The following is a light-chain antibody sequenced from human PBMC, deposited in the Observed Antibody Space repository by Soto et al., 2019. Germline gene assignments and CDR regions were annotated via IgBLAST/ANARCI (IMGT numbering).Light chain of an antibody. Sequence: EIVMTQSPATLSVSPGEGATLSCRASQGIGSTLAWYQHKPGQTPRLLIYDASTRATGVPARCSGSGSGTEFILTINRLESEDFAVYYCQRYNNWPLTFGGGAKVESK. CDR3: QRYNNWPLT. J-gene: IGKJ4*01. CDR1: QGIGST. CDR2: DAS. V-gene: IGKV3-15*01.